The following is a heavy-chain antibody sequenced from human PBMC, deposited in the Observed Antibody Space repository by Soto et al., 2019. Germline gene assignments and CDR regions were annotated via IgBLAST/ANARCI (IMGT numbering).Heavy chain of an antibody. CDR3: ARGRSILNWFDP. V-gene: IGHV1-69*13. D-gene: IGHD6-6*01. Sequence: ASVKVSCKASGGTFSSYAINWVRQAPGQGLEWMGGIIPIFGTANYAQKFQGRVTITADESTSTAYMELSSLRSEDTAVYYCARGRSILNWFDPWGQGTLVTVSS. J-gene: IGHJ5*02. CDR1: GGTFSSYA. CDR2: IIPIFGTA.